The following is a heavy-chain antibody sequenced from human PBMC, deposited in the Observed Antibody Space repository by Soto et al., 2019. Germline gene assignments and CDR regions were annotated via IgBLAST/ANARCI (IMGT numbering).Heavy chain of an antibody. V-gene: IGHV1-69*13. J-gene: IGHJ4*02. Sequence: SVKVSCKASGGTFSSYAISWVRQAPGQGLEWMGGIIPIFGTANYAQKFQGRVTITADESTSTAYMELSSLRSEETAVYYCARGREYYYDSSGYYFDYWGQGTLV. CDR2: IIPIFGTA. D-gene: IGHD3-22*01. CDR3: ARGREYYYDSSGYYFDY. CDR1: GGTFSSYA.